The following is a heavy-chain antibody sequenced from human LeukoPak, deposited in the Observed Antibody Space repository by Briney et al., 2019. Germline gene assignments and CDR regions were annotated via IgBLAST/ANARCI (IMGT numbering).Heavy chain of an antibody. CDR2: IYYSGST. D-gene: IGHD1-26*01. CDR1: GGSMSNYY. CDR3: ARLWSGAPFDY. V-gene: IGHV4-59*08. Sequence: SETLSLTCTVSGGSMSNYYWSWIRQPPGKGLEWIGYIYYSGSTNYNPSLKSRVTIPVDTSKNQFSLKLSSVTAADTAVYYCARLWSGAPFDYWGQGTLVTVSS. J-gene: IGHJ4*02.